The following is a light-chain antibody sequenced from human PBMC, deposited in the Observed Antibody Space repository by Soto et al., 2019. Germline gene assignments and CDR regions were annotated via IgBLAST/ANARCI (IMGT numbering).Light chain of an antibody. CDR3: QQYNNWPPWT. CDR1: QSVSTN. J-gene: IGKJ1*01. V-gene: IGKV3-15*01. CDR2: GAS. Sequence: RVMTQSPATLSLSPGERATLSCRASQSVSTNVAWYQQKPGQAPRLLIYGASTRATDIPARFSGSGSGIDFTLTISSLQSEDFAVYYCQQYNNWPPWTFGQGTKVEVK.